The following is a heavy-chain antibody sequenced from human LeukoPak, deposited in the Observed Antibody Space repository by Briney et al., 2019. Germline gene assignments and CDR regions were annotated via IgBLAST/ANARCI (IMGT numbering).Heavy chain of an antibody. Sequence: SETLSLTCTVSGVSVSSRDSYWVWVRQPPGKGLEWVGSIYYGGATYSNPSLKSRLTISADTSKNQFSQKLTSVTAADTAVYYCARRGLVVVPVWGQGTLVTVSS. CDR3: ARRGLVVVPV. J-gene: IGHJ4*02. CDR1: GVSVSSRDSY. D-gene: IGHD2-21*01. CDR2: IYYGGAT. V-gene: IGHV4-39*01.